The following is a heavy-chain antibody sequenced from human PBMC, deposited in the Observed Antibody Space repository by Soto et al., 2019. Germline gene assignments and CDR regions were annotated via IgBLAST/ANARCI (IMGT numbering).Heavy chain of an antibody. CDR2: IYYSGST. Sequence: QVQLQESGPGLVKPSQTLSLTCTVSGGSISGGDYYWSWIRQPPGKGLEWIGYIYYSGSTYYNPSLKSRVTISVDTSKNQFSLKLSSVTAADTAVYYCARATVTTEGWFDPWGQGTLVTVSS. CDR1: GGSISGGDYY. V-gene: IGHV4-30-4*01. CDR3: ARATVTTEGWFDP. D-gene: IGHD4-17*01. J-gene: IGHJ5*02.